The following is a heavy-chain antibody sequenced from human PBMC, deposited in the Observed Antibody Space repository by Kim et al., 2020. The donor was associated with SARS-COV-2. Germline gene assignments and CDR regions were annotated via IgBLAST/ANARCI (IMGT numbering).Heavy chain of an antibody. J-gene: IGHJ4*02. CDR3: LAELGYRSFDH. D-gene: IGHD3-16*02. Sequence: GGSLRLSCAASGFTFSAHALHWVRQAPGKGLEWVALIAYDGSHISYPDSVKGRFIISRDNTKSTLYLQMNSLRPEDTAVYYCLAELGYRSFDHWGQGTLV. V-gene: IGHV3-30*04. CDR1: GFTFSAHA. CDR2: IAYDGSHI.